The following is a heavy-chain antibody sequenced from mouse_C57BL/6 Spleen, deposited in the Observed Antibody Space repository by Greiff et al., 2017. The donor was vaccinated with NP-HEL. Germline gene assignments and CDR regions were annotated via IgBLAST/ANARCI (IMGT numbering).Heavy chain of an antibody. CDR1: GYTFTDYY. Sequence: VKVVESGAELVRPGASVKLSCKASGYTFTDYYINWVKQRPGQGLEWIARIYPGSGNTYYNEKFKGKATLTAEKSSSTAYMQLSSLTSEDSAVYFCARVVNYYGYYFDYWGQGTTLTVSS. J-gene: IGHJ2*01. D-gene: IGHD1-1*01. CDR2: IYPGSGNT. CDR3: ARVVNYYGYYFDY. V-gene: IGHV1-76*01.